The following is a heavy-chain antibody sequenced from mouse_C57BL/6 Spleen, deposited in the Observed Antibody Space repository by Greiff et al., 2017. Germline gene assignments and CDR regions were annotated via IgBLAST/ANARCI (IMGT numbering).Heavy chain of an antibody. CDR2: IYPGSGST. V-gene: IGHV1-55*01. CDR3: ARSGTEAWFDY. CDR1: GYTFTSYW. J-gene: IGHJ3*01. Sequence: QVQLQQPGAELVKPGASVKMSCKASGYTFTSYWITWVKQRPGQGLEWIGYIYPGSGSTNYNEKFKSKATLTVDTSCSTAYMQLSRLTSEDTAVYYCARSGTEAWFDYWGQGTMVTVSA. D-gene: IGHD4-1*01.